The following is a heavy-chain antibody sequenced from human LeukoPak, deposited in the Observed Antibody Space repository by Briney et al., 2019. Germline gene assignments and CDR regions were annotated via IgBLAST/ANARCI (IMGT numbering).Heavy chain of an antibody. CDR2: IYSGGNT. J-gene: IGHJ5*02. Sequence: PGGSLTLSCAASGFAVSSNYMTWVRQAPGKGLEWVSIIYSGGNTNFADSVKGRLTISRDNSKNTLSLQMNSLRAEDTAVYYCARGLNWFDPWGRGTLVTVSS. CDR3: ARGLNWFDP. CDR1: GFAVSSNY. V-gene: IGHV3-66*01.